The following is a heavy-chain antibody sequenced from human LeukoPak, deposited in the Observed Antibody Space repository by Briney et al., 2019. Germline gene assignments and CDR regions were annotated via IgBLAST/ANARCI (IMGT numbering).Heavy chain of an antibody. J-gene: IGHJ4*02. CDR2: IYAGNGNV. D-gene: IGHD2-15*01. CDR3: AREVAI. Sequence: ASVKVSCKASGYTLSTYTMHWLRQAPGQRPEWMGCIYAGNGNVKCSQNFQGRVSITRDTSASTAYMELRSLRSEDTAVYYCAREVAIWGQGTLVTVSS. V-gene: IGHV1-3*01. CDR1: GYTLSTYT.